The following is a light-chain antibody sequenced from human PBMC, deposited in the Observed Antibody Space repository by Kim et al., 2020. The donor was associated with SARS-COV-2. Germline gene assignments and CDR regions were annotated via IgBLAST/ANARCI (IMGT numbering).Light chain of an antibody. CDR3: QSFDTNNLNGV. CDR1: SGSIASNY. Sequence: NFMLTQPHSVSASPGRTVTISCTRSSGSIASNYVQWYQLRPGSSPTTVIYEDKQRPSGVPDRFSGSFDSSSNSASLIISGLKIEDEADDYCQSFDTNNLNGVFGGGTQLTVL. J-gene: IGLJ3*02. V-gene: IGLV6-57*01. CDR2: EDK.